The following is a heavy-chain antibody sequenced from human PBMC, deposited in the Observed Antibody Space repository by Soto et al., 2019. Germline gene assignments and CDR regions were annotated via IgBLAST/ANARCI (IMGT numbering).Heavy chain of an antibody. CDR3: TREVGLTGVYYNGMDV. D-gene: IGHD1-26*01. V-gene: IGHV3-15*01. Sequence: EVQLVESGGGLVKPGGSLRLSCAASGFTFINAWMSWVRQAPGKGLEWVGRIKTKADGETLDYAAPVKGRFTISRDDSKNTLFLQINSLKIEDTALYCCTREVGLTGVYYNGMDVWGQGTVVTVSS. CDR2: IKTKADGETL. J-gene: IGHJ6*02. CDR1: GFTFINAW.